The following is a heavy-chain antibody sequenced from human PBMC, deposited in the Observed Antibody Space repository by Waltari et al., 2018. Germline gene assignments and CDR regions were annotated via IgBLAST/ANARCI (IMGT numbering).Heavy chain of an antibody. CDR1: EFNFRSYA. D-gene: IGHD3-22*01. Sequence: QVQLVASGGGVVQPGRSLRLSCAASEFNFRSYAMHWVRQAPGKGLGWVAVISYNERNIYYVDSVKGRFIISRDNSRKMLYLQMNSLRTEDTAVYYCARDYCDRTNCHGMDVWGQGTTVTVSS. J-gene: IGHJ6*02. V-gene: IGHV3-30*04. CDR2: ISYNERNI. CDR3: ARDYCDRTNCHGMDV.